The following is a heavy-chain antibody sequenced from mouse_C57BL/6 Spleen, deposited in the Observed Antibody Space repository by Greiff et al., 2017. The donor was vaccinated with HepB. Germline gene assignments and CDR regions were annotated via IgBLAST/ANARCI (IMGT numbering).Heavy chain of an antibody. CDR3: ARDGVRLYFDY. D-gene: IGHD2-1*01. CDR2: ISYDGSN. V-gene: IGHV3-6*01. J-gene: IGHJ2*01. Sequence: DVKLQESGPGLVKPSQSLSLTCSVTGYSITSGYYWNWIRQFPGNKLEWMGYISYDGSNNYNPSLKNRISITRDTHKNQFFLKLNAVTTEDTATYYCARDGVRLYFDYWGQGTTLTVSS. CDR1: GYSITSGYY.